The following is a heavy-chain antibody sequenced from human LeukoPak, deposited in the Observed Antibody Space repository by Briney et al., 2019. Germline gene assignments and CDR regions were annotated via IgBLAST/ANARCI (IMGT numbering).Heavy chain of an antibody. Sequence: GGSLRLSCAASGFTFSNYGMNWVRQSPGKGLEWVSSISGSGDTTNYADSMKGRFTISRDKSKNMLYLQMNSLRAEDTAVYYCAKEDYYGSGSQDFDYWGQGTLVTASS. CDR2: ISGSGDTT. D-gene: IGHD3-10*01. CDR3: AKEDYYGSGSQDFDY. J-gene: IGHJ4*02. V-gene: IGHV3-23*01. CDR1: GFTFSNYG.